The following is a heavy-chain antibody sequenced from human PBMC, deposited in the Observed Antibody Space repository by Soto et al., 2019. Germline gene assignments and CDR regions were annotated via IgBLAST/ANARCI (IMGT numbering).Heavy chain of an antibody. CDR3: AKEAPDWNYIDY. D-gene: IGHD3-9*01. V-gene: IGHV3-23*04. CDR2: ITSSGDGA. J-gene: IGHJ4*02. CDR1: GFTFSTYA. Sequence: VQLVESGGGLVKPGGSLRLSCAASGFTFSTYAMSWVRQAPGKGLEWVSGITSSGDGADYADSVKGRFTISRDNSRHTLFLQINSLRAEDTAVYYCAKEAPDWNYIDYWGQGTLVTVSS.